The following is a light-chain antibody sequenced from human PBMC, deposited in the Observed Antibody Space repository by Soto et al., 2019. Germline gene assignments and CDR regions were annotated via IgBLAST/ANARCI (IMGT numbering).Light chain of an antibody. CDR2: EGN. V-gene: IGLV2-23*01. CDR3: CSSTGGSTS. CDR1: SSDVGGYNL. Sequence: QSALTQPASVSGSPGQSITMSCAGASSDVGGYNLVSWYQQYPGKAPKLIIYEGNKRPSGVSNRFSGSGSGNTASLTISGLQDEDAADYYCCSSTGGSTSFGGGTKLTVL. J-gene: IGLJ3*02.